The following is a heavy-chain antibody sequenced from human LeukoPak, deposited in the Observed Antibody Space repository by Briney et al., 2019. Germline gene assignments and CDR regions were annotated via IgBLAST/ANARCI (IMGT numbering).Heavy chain of an antibody. Sequence: ASVKVSCKASGYTFTGYYMHWVRQAPGQGLEWMGWISAYNGNTNYAQKLQGRVTMTTDTSTSTAYMELRSLRSDDTAVYYCARVGVKDGYSSSWYERPRYYFDYWGQGTMVTVSS. CDR2: ISAYNGNT. J-gene: IGHJ4*02. V-gene: IGHV1-18*04. CDR3: ARVGVKDGYSSSWYERPRYYFDY. CDR1: GYTFTGYY. D-gene: IGHD6-13*01.